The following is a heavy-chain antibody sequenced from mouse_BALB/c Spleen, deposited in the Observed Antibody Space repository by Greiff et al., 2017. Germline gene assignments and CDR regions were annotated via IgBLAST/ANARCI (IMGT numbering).Heavy chain of an antibody. Sequence: EVKLVESGGGLVKPGGSLKLSCAASGFAFSSYDMSWVRQTPEKRLEWVAYISSGGGSTYYPDTVKGRFTISRDNAKNTLYLQMSSLKSEDTAMYYCARQYDYGAWFAYWGQGTLVTVSA. V-gene: IGHV5-12-1*01. CDR1: GFAFSSYD. CDR2: ISSGGGST. J-gene: IGHJ3*01. CDR3: ARQYDYGAWFAY. D-gene: IGHD2-4*01.